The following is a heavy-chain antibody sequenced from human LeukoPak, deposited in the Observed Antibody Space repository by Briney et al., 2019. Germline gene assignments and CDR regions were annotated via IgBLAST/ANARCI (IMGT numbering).Heavy chain of an antibody. CDR1: GFTFSDYY. CDR3: AKDLEEVWFGGAPHLPFDY. V-gene: IGHV3-11*04. CDR2: ISSSGSTI. D-gene: IGHD3-10*01. J-gene: IGHJ4*02. Sequence: GGSLRLSCAASGFTFSDYYMSWIRQAPGKGLEWVSYISSSGSTIYYADSVKGRFTISRDNAKNSLYLQMNSLRDDDTAVYYCAKDLEEVWFGGAPHLPFDYWGQGTLVTVSS.